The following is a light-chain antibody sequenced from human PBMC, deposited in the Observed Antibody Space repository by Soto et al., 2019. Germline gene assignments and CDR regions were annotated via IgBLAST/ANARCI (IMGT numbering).Light chain of an antibody. J-gene: IGLJ3*02. CDR2: EVS. Sequence: QSALTQPASVSGSPGQSITISCTGTSSDVGHNYVSWYQQHAGKAPKLFIYEVSNRPSGVSTRFSGSKSGNTASLTISGLQAEDEADYYCSSYTSSGVFGGGTKLTVL. CDR1: SSDVGHNY. V-gene: IGLV2-14*01. CDR3: SSYTSSGV.